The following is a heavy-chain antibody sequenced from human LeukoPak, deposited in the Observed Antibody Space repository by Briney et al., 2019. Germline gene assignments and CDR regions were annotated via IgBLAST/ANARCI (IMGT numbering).Heavy chain of an antibody. CDR2: IYYSGST. CDR3: ARGSSAYYDILTGQRFDP. J-gene: IGHJ5*02. V-gene: IGHV4-61*01. Sequence: PSETLSLTCTVSGGSVSSSSYYWSWIRQPPGKGLEWIGYIYYSGSTNYNPSLKSRVTISVDTSKNQFSLKLSSVTAADTAVYYCARGSSAYYDILTGQRFDPWGQGTLVTVSS. D-gene: IGHD3-9*01. CDR1: GGSVSSSSYY.